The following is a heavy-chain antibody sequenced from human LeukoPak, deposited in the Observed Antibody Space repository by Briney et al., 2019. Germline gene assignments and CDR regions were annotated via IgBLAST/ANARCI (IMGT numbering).Heavy chain of an antibody. Sequence: ASVKVSCKASGYTFTGYYMHWVRQAPGQGLEWMGWINPNSGGTNYAQKFQGRVTMTRDTSISTAYMELSRLRSDDTAVYYCARDTADYDYVWGSSFDPWGQGTLVTVSS. D-gene: IGHD3-16*01. CDR2: INPNSGGT. J-gene: IGHJ5*02. CDR1: GYTFTGYY. V-gene: IGHV1-2*02. CDR3: ARDTADYDYVWGSSFDP.